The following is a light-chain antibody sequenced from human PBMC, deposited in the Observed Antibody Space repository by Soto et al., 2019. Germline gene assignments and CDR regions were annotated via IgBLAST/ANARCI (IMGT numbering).Light chain of an antibody. V-gene: IGKV1-39*01. CDR2: TSS. CDR1: QSVAKY. CDR3: QQSYSTPWT. Sequence: DIQMTQSPSSLSASVGDRVTITCRATQSVAKYVNWYQQKPGQATNLLIYTSSNLQSGVTSRFTGSGFATDFTLTISSLQPEDFASYYCQQSYSTPWTFGQGTKVEIK. J-gene: IGKJ1*01.